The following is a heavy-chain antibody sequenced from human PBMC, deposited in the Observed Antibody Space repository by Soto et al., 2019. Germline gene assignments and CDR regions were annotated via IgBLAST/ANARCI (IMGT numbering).Heavy chain of an antibody. CDR3: AKDSNIVVVVAATRGFDY. Sequence: PGGSLRLSCAASGFNFSSYGMSCVRQAPGKGLKLVSAISGSGGSTYYADSVKGRFTISRDNSKNTLYLQMNSLRAEDTAVYYCAKDSNIVVVVAATRGFDYWGQGTLVTVSS. CDR1: GFNFSSYG. D-gene: IGHD2-15*01. CDR2: ISGSGGST. V-gene: IGHV3-23*01. J-gene: IGHJ4*02.